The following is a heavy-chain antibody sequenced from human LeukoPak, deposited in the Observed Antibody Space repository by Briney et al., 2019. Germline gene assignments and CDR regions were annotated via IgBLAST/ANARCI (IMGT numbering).Heavy chain of an antibody. CDR2: ISYDGSNK. Sequence: GGSLRLSCAASGFTFSSYGMHWVRQAPGKGLEWVAVISYDGSNKYYADSVKGRFTISRDNSKNTLYLQMNSLRAEATAVYYCAKEGDPNDPTDILTGYFLPNYYYGMDVWGQGTTVTVSS. J-gene: IGHJ6*02. CDR3: AKEGDPNDPTDILTGYFLPNYYYGMDV. D-gene: IGHD3-9*01. V-gene: IGHV3-30*18. CDR1: GFTFSSYG.